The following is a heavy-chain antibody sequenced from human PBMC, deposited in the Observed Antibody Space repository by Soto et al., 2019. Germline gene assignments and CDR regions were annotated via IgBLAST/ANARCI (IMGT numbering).Heavy chain of an antibody. J-gene: IGHJ3*02. CDR2: IYYSGDT. D-gene: IGHD3-3*01. V-gene: IGHV4-59*01. CDR1: GGSMNSYY. Sequence: QVQLHESGPGLVKPSETLSLTCSVSGGSMNSYYWSWIRQSPGKGLEWLGYIYYSGDTKYNPSLQSRISISVDTTKNHFSLRLTSVTAADTAVYYCARDRNKLWKNDAFDIWGQGTMLTVSS. CDR3: ARDRNKLWKNDAFDI.